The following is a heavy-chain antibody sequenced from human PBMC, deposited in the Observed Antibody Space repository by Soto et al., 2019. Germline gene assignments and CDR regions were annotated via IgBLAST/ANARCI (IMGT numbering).Heavy chain of an antibody. CDR1: GYTFTGYY. CDR2: INPNSGGT. D-gene: IGHD3-3*01. Sequence: QVQLVQSGAEVKKPGASVEVSCKASGYTFTGYYMHWVRQAPGQGLEWMGWINPNSGGTNYAQKFQGWVTMTRDTSISTAYMELSRLRSDDTAVYYCARANYDFWSGYFPLGMDVWGQGTTVTVSS. J-gene: IGHJ6*02. V-gene: IGHV1-2*04. CDR3: ARANYDFWSGYFPLGMDV.